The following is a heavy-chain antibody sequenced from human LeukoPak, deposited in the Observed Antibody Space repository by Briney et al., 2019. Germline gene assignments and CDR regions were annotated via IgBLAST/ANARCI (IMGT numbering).Heavy chain of an antibody. Sequence: SETLSLTCTVSGGSISSYYWSWIRQPPGKGLEWIGYIYYSGSTNYNPSLKGRVTISVDTSKNQFSLKLSSVTAADTAVYYCARQGDGYNMGLDYWGQGTLVTVSS. CDR3: ARQGDGYNMGLDY. CDR1: GGSISSYY. V-gene: IGHV4-59*08. D-gene: IGHD5-24*01. J-gene: IGHJ4*02. CDR2: IYYSGST.